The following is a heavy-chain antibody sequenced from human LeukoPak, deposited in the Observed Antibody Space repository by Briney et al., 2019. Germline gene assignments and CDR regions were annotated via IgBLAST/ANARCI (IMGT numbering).Heavy chain of an antibody. CDR3: AKPPHRVVNTGALDY. D-gene: IGHD3-22*01. CDR2: IRYDGSNK. V-gene: IGHV3-30*02. CDR1: GFTFSSYG. Sequence: GGSLRLSCAASGFTFSSYGMHWVRQALGKGLEWVAFIRYDGSNKYYADSVKGRFTISRDNSKNTLYLQMNSLRAEDTAVYYCAKPPHRVVNTGALDYWGQGTLVTVSS. J-gene: IGHJ4*02.